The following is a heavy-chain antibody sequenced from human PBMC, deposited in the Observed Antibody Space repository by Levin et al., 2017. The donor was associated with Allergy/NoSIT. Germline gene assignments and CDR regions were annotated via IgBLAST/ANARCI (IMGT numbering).Heavy chain of an antibody. V-gene: IGHV4-61*01. CDR3: ARVVDNWNVFYFDY. D-gene: IGHD1-20*01. CDR2: INHSGGT. Sequence: GSLRLSCSVSGGSVSSGNYHWSWIRQPPGTGLEWLGSINHSGGTTYNPSLRSRLTISLDTSKNQFSLQLASVTAADTAMYYCARVVDNWNVFYFDYWGQGTLLTVSS. CDR1: GGSVSSGNYH. J-gene: IGHJ4*02.